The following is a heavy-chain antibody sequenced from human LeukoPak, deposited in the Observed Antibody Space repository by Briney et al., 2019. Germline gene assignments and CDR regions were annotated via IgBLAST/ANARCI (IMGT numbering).Heavy chain of an antibody. CDR2: INHSGST. Sequence: SETLSLTCAVYGVSFSGYYWSWIRQPPGKGLEWIGEINHSGSTNYNPSLKSRVTISVDTSKNQFSLKLSSVTAADTAVYYCARDALSIAARYNWFDPWGQGTLVTVSS. J-gene: IGHJ5*02. CDR1: GVSFSGYY. V-gene: IGHV4-34*01. CDR3: ARDALSIAARYNWFDP. D-gene: IGHD6-6*01.